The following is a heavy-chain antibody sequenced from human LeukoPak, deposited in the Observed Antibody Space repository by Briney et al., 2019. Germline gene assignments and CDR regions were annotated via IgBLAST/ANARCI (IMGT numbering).Heavy chain of an antibody. Sequence: SETLSLTCTVSGGSISSSSYYWGWIRQPPGKGLEWIGSIYYSGSTNYNPSLKSRVTISVDTSKNQFSLKLSSVTAADTTVYYCARGTDRDSSWYPLFGWGQGTLVTVSS. CDR1: GGSISSSSYY. V-gene: IGHV4-39*07. CDR3: ARGTDRDSSWYPLFG. CDR2: IYYSGST. J-gene: IGHJ4*02. D-gene: IGHD6-13*01.